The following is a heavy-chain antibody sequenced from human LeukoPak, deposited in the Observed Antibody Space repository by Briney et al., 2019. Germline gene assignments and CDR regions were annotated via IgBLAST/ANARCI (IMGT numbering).Heavy chain of an antibody. Sequence: GGSLRLSCAASGFTFSNYAMHWVRQAPGKGLEWVAVISNVETNTYYADSVKGRFIISRDNSKNTLYLQLNSLRAEDTSVYYCARDSTYYYASGSSGPHYFDYWGQGTLVTVSS. CDR3: ARDSTYYYASGSSGPHYFDY. J-gene: IGHJ4*02. V-gene: IGHV3-30*01. CDR1: GFTFSNYA. D-gene: IGHD3-10*01. CDR2: ISNVETNT.